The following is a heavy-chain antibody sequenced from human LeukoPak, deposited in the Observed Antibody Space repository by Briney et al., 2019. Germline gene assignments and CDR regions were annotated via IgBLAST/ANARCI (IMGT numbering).Heavy chain of an antibody. Sequence: SVKVSCKASGGTFSSYAISWARQAPGQGLEWMGGIIPIFGTANYAQKFQGRVTITADESTSTAYMELSSLRSEDTAVYYCARDRCSGGSCYSGRWNWFDPWGQGTLVTVSS. J-gene: IGHJ5*02. CDR1: GGTFSSYA. CDR2: IIPIFGTA. CDR3: ARDRCSGGSCYSGRWNWFDP. D-gene: IGHD2-15*01. V-gene: IGHV1-69*13.